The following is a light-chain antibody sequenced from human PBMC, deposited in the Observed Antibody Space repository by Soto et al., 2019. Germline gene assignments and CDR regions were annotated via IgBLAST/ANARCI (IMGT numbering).Light chain of an antibody. Sequence: DIQMTQSPSSLSASVGDRVTITCRASQGISNYLAWYQQKPGKVPKLLIYAASTLQSGVPSRFSGSGSGTDFTLTISSLQTEDVATYYCQKYNSAPPFGPGTKVEIK. CDR1: QGISNY. CDR3: QKYNSAPP. V-gene: IGKV1-27*01. J-gene: IGKJ3*01. CDR2: AAS.